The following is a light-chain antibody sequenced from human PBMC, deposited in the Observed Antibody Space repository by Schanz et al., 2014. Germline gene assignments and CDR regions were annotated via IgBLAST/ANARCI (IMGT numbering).Light chain of an antibody. J-gene: IGLJ2*01. Sequence: QSALTQPASVSGSPGQSITISCTGTSSDVGGYNSVSWYQQHPGKAPKLMISDVSDRPSGVSNRFSGSKSGNTASLTVSGLQAEDEADYYCSSYTGSSTLVVFGGGTKLTVL. CDR2: DVS. CDR3: SSYTGSSTLVV. CDR1: SSDVGGYNS. V-gene: IGLV2-14*03.